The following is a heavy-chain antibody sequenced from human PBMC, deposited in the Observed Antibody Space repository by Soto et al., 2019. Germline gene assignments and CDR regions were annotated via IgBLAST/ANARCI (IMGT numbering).Heavy chain of an antibody. CDR2: MNPNSGNT. Sequence: QVQLVQSGAEVKKPGASVKVSCKASGYTFTSYDINWVRQAAGQGLEWMGWMNPNSGNTGYAQKFQGRVTMTRYTXRNTAYMELNTLRSEDTAVYYCARGSSTWYGVSFDYWGQGTLVTVSS. CDR1: GYTFTSYD. CDR3: ARGSSTWYGVSFDY. J-gene: IGHJ4*02. V-gene: IGHV1-8*01. D-gene: IGHD6-13*01.